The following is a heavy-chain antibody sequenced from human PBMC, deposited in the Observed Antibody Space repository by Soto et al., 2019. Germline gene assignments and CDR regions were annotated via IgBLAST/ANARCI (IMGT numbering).Heavy chain of an antibody. V-gene: IGHV4-61*01. Sequence: PSETLSLTCTVSGGSVSSGSYYWSWIRQPPGKGLEWIGYIYYSGSTNYNPSLKSRVTISVDTSKNQFSLKLSSVTAADTAVYYCARIGDNWNPNGQYYGMDVWGQGTKVTVSS. CDR2: IYYSGST. J-gene: IGHJ6*02. CDR1: GGSVSSGSYY. D-gene: IGHD1-20*01. CDR3: ARIGDNWNPNGQYYGMDV.